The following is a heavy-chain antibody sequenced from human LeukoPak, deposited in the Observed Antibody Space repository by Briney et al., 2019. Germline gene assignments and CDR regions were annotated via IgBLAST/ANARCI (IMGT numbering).Heavy chain of an antibody. J-gene: IGHJ6*03. V-gene: IGHV3-7*01. CDR2: IKQDGSEK. CDR1: GFTFSSYW. D-gene: IGHD4-17*01. CDR3: AREAFHDYGPSYMDV. Sequence: PGGSLRLSCAASGFTFSSYWMSWVRQAPGKGLEGVANIKQDGSEKYYVDSVKGRFTISRDNAKNSLYLQMNSLRAEDTAVYYCAREAFHDYGPSYMDVWGKGTTVTVSS.